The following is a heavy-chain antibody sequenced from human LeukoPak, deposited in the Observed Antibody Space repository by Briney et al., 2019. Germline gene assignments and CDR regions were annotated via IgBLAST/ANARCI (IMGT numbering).Heavy chain of an antibody. D-gene: IGHD6-13*01. CDR1: GYTFTSYG. CDR3: ARVFQKQLSDY. J-gene: IGHJ4*02. Sequence: GASVKVSCKASGYTFTSYGISWVRQAPGQGLEWMGWISAYNGNTNYAQKLQGRVTMTTDTSTSTAYMELSRLRSDDTAVYYCARVFQKQLSDYWGQGSLVTVSS. CDR2: ISAYNGNT. V-gene: IGHV1-18*01.